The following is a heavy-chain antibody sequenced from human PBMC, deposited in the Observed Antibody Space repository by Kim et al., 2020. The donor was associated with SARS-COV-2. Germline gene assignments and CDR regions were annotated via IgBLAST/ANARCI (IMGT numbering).Heavy chain of an antibody. Sequence: GGSLRLSCTASGFASNNYAMSWVRQAPGKGLEWVSSISSSGSSTYYTDSEKGRFTISRDNSNSTMYLQMNRLRAENTAVYYCAKAPLNWHYIDYWGQGTLVTVSS. J-gene: IGHJ4*02. CDR3: AKAPLNWHYIDY. CDR2: ISSSGSST. V-gene: IGHV3-23*01. D-gene: IGHD3-16*01. CDR1: GFASNNYA.